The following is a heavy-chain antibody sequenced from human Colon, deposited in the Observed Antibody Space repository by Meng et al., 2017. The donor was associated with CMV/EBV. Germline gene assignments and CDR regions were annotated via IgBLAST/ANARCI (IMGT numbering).Heavy chain of an antibody. D-gene: IGHD2-21*01. J-gene: IGHJ4*02. CDR3: ARDKGVRTFDT. Sequence: QGQLVGCGGGVVQPGESLRLVCAASGIPFSSSGMHWVRQAPGKGLEWVALIRHDGSNEYYAESVRGRFTISRDNSKNTVYLQMNSLRSEDTAVYYCARDKGVRTFDTWGQGILVTVSS. CDR1: GIPFSSSG. V-gene: IGHV3-30*02. CDR2: IRHDGSNE.